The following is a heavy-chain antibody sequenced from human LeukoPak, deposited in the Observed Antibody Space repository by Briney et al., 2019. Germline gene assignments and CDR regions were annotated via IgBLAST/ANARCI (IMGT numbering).Heavy chain of an antibody. D-gene: IGHD6-6*01. V-gene: IGHV4-4*09. J-gene: IGHJ4*02. CDR1: GDSISSYY. CDR2: IYTSGGT. Sequence: SETLSLTCTVSGDSISSYYWSWIRQPPGKGLEWIGYIYTSGGTNYIPSLKGRVTISIDTSQNQFSLKLSSVTAADSAVYYCARLTRLSTSPDRYYLDCWGQGTLVTVSS. CDR3: ARLTRLSTSPDRYYLDC.